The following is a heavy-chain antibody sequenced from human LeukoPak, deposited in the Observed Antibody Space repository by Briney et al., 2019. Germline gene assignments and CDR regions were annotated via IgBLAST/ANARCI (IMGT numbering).Heavy chain of an antibody. V-gene: IGHV4-34*01. CDR3: ARQYTWNYVGY. D-gene: IGHD1-20*01. CDR1: GGSFSGYY. CDR2: INHSGST. J-gene: IGHJ4*02. Sequence: SETLSLTCAVYGGSFSGYYWSWIRQPPGKGLEWIGEINHSGSTNYNPSLKSRVTISVDTSKNQFSLKLSSVTAADTAVYYCARQYTWNYVGYWGQGTLVTVSS.